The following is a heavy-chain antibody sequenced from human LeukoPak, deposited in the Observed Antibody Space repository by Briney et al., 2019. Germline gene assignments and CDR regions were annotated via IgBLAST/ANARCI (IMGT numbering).Heavy chain of an antibody. CDR1: GGSISSSSYY. V-gene: IGHV4-39*07. D-gene: IGHD6-13*01. J-gene: IGHJ4*02. CDR3: ARMSNSSPIIDY. Sequence: PSETLSLTCTVSGGSISSSSYYWGWIRQPPGKGLEWIGSIYYSGSTNYNPSLKSRVTISVDTAKNQFSLKLNSVTATDTAVYYCARMSNSSPIIDYWGQGTLVTVSS. CDR2: IYYSGST.